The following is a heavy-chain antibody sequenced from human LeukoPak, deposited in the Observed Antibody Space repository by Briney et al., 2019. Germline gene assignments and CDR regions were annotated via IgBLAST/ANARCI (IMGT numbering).Heavy chain of an antibody. J-gene: IGHJ4*02. CDR3: ARGLKLWHIFDY. CDR2: INHSGST. Sequence: PSETLSLTCAVYGGSFSGYYWSWIRQPPGKGLEWIGEINHSGSTNYNPSLKSRVTISVDTSKNQFSLKLSSVTAADPAVYYCARGLKLWHIFDYWGQGTLVTVSS. CDR1: GGSFSGYY. D-gene: IGHD5-18*01. V-gene: IGHV4-34*01.